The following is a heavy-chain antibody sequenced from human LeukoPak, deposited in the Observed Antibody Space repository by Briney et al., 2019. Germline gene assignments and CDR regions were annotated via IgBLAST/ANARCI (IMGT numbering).Heavy chain of an antibody. CDR3: ASGGSSSWYRWFDP. CDR1: GGSISSSSYY. Sequence: SETLSLTCTVSGGSISSSSYYWGWIRQPPGKGLEWIGDISYSGSTYYNPSLKSRVTISVDTSKHQFSLKLSSVTATDPAVYYCASGGSSSWYRWFDPWGQGTLVTVSS. D-gene: IGHD6-13*01. V-gene: IGHV4-39*01. J-gene: IGHJ5*02. CDR2: ISYSGST.